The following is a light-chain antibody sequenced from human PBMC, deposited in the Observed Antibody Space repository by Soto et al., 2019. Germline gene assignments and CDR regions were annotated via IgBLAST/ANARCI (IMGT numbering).Light chain of an antibody. J-gene: IGKJ1*01. CDR3: QQRSSWPRT. V-gene: IGKV3-11*01. CDR2: ETS. CDR1: QSVGSY. Sequence: EIVLTQSPATLSLSPGERATLSCRASQSVGSYLTWYQQKPGQAPRLLIYETSKRATGTPARFSGSGSGTDFTLTISNHEPEDFEVYYCQQRSSWPRTFGQGTKVEIK.